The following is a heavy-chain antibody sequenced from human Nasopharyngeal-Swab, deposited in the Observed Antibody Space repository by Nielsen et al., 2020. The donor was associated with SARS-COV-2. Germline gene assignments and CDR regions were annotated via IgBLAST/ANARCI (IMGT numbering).Heavy chain of an antibody. J-gene: IGHJ6*02. CDR1: GFTVGSNY. D-gene: IGHD3-16*01. Sequence: GESLKISCAASGFTVGSNYMSWVRQAPGKGLEWVSVIYSGGSTYYADSVKGRFTISRDNSKNTLYLQMNSLRAEDTAVYYCAREWYYDYVWGSSSGMDVWGQGTTVTASS. CDR3: AREWYYDYVWGSSSGMDV. V-gene: IGHV3-53*01. CDR2: IYSGGST.